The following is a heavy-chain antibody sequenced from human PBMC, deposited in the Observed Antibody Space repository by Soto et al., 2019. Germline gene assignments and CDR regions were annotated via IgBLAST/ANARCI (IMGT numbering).Heavy chain of an antibody. CDR1: GFTVSINY. CDR3: ARGGSITMTTDAFDI. J-gene: IGHJ3*02. D-gene: IGHD3-22*01. Sequence: EVQLVESGGGLVQPGGSLRLSRAASGFTVSINYMNWVRQAPGKGLEWVSVIYSGGSTYYADSVRGRFTISRDNSKNTLYLQMNSLRAEDTAVYYCARGGSITMTTDAFDIWGQGTMVTVSS. CDR2: IYSGGST. V-gene: IGHV3-66*01.